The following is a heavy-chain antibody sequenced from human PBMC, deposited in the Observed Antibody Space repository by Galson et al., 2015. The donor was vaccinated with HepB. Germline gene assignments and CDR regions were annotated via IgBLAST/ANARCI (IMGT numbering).Heavy chain of an antibody. CDR1: GFTFSSYV. V-gene: IGHV3-30-3*01. CDR2: ALYDGSNK. Sequence: SLRLSCAASGFTFSSYVMHWVRQAPGKGLEWVAVALYDGSNKYYADSAKGRFTVSRDNSKDTLYLQMNSLRPEDTAVYYCARDFLGYYSHGNSYYYGMDVWGQGTTVTVSS. J-gene: IGHJ6*02. CDR3: ARDFLGYYSHGNSYYYGMDV. D-gene: IGHD2-15*01.